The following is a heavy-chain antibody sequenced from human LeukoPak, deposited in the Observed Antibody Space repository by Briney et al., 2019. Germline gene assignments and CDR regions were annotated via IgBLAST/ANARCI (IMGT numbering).Heavy chain of an antibody. Sequence: ASVKVSCKASGFTFTNYNLHWVRQAPGQRLEWMGIINPSGGSTNYAQNFQGRVTMTRDTSTSTAYMELSRLRSDDTAVYYCARVLARYDYVWGSYRGAFDIWGQGTMVTVSS. CDR2: INPSGGST. D-gene: IGHD3-16*02. J-gene: IGHJ3*02. CDR3: ARVLARYDYVWGSYRGAFDI. V-gene: IGHV1-46*01. CDR1: GFTFTNYN.